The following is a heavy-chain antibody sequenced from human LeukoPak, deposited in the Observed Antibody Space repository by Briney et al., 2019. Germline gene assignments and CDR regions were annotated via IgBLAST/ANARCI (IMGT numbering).Heavy chain of an antibody. CDR3: ARKLYYYDSSGAGWFDP. J-gene: IGHJ5*02. V-gene: IGHV3-7*01. Sequence: GGSLRLSCATSGFAFSRYWMSWVRQVPGKGLEWVANIKYDGSEENYVDSVKGRFTISRDNAKNSLYLQMNSLRAEDTAVYHCARKLYYYDSSGAGWFDPWGQGTLVAVSS. D-gene: IGHD3-22*01. CDR1: GFAFSRYW. CDR2: IKYDGSEE.